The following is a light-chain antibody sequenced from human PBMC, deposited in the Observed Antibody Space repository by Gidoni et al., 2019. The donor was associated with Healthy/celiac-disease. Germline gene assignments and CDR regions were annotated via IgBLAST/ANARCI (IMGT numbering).Light chain of an antibody. V-gene: IGLV1-40*01. CDR1: SSNIGAGYD. CDR2: GNS. Sequence: QSVLTPPPSVSVAPGPRVTISCTGSSSNIGAGYDVHWYQQLPGTAAKLLIYGNSNRPSGVPDRFSGSKSGTSASLAITGLQAEDEADYYCQSYDSSLSGWVFGGGTKLTVL. CDR3: QSYDSSLSGWV. J-gene: IGLJ3*02.